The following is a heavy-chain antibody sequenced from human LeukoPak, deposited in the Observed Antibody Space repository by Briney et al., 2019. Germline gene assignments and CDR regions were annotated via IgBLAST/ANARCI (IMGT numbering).Heavy chain of an antibody. Sequence: SETLSLTCTVSGGSISSYYWSWIRQPPGKGLEWIGYIYYSGSTNYNPSLKSRVTISVDTSKSQFSLKLSSVTAADTAVYYCASPGPYYSETSGYLVFWGQGILVTVSS. CDR2: IYYSGST. CDR1: GGSISSYY. CDR3: ASPGPYYSETSGYLVF. D-gene: IGHD3-22*01. V-gene: IGHV4-59*01. J-gene: IGHJ4*02.